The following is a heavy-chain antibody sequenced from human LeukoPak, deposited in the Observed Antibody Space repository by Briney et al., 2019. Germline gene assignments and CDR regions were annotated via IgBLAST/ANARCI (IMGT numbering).Heavy chain of an antibody. CDR3: AKAIGRSYYYGSGSLYDY. Sequence: GGSLRLSCAASGFTFDDYAMHWVRQAPGKGLEWVSLISWDGGGTYYADSVKGRFTISRDNSKNSLYLQMNSLRAEDTALYYCAKAIGRSYYYGSGSLYDYWGQGTLVTVSS. J-gene: IGHJ4*02. CDR2: ISWDGGGT. V-gene: IGHV3-43D*03. CDR1: GFTFDDYA. D-gene: IGHD3-10*01.